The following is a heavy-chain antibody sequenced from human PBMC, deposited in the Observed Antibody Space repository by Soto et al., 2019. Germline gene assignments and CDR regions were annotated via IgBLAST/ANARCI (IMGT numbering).Heavy chain of an antibody. V-gene: IGHV3-30*18. Sequence: QLVESGGDVVQAGTSLRLSCVASGFTFSSYGFHWVRQRPGKGLEWVAVISNDGQSEYYSESVKGRFSVSREWPGSRVYLQITGLRPEDRAVDYCGKEGPGGGRHFYYGMDVWGQGTTVTVSS. CDR3: GKEGPGGGRHFYYGMDV. CDR2: ISNDGQSE. D-gene: IGHD1-26*01. J-gene: IGHJ6*02. CDR1: GFTFSSYG.